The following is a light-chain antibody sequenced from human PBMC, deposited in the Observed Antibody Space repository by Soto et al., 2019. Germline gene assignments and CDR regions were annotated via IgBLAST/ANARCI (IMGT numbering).Light chain of an antibody. CDR1: SSDVGGYAY. V-gene: IGLV2-14*01. J-gene: IGLJ2*01. CDR2: EVS. CDR3: SSYTSRTTPV. Sequence: QSVLTQPASVSGSPGQTITISCTGTSSDVGGYAYVSLYQQYPGKVPKLVISEVSNRPSGVSHRFSGSRSGNTASLTISGLQAEDEADYHCSSYTSRTTPVFGGGTKLTVL.